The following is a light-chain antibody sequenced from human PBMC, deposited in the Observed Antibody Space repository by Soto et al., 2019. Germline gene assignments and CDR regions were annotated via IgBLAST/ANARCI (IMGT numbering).Light chain of an antibody. CDR3: SSYTSRNTWV. CDR2: EVS. V-gene: IGLV2-14*01. Sequence: QSALTQPASVSGSPGQSITISCTGTSSDVGGHNDVSWYQQHPGKAPKFMIFEVSNRPSGVSNRFSGSKSANTASLTISGLPAEDEADYYCSSYTSRNTWVFGGGTKLTVL. CDR1: SSDVGGHND. J-gene: IGLJ3*02.